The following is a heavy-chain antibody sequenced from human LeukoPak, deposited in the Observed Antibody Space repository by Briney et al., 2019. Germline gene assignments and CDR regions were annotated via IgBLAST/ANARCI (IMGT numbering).Heavy chain of an antibody. J-gene: IGHJ3*02. CDR3: ARVHSSSWYNRAFDI. D-gene: IGHD6-13*01. Sequence: SETLSLTCTVSGGSISSYYWSWIRQPPGKGLEWIGYIYYSGSTNYNPSLKSRVTISVDTSKNQFSLKLSSVTAADTAVYYCARVHSSSWYNRAFDIWGQGTMVTVSS. V-gene: IGHV4-59*01. CDR1: GGSISSYY. CDR2: IYYSGST.